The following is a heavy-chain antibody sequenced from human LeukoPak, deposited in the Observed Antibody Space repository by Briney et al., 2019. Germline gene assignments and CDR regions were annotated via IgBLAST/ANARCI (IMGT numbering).Heavy chain of an antibody. CDR1: GGTFSSYA. Sequence: SVKVSCKASGGTFSSYAISWVRQAPGQGLEWMGGIIPIFGTANYAQKFQGRVTITTDESTSTAYMELSSLRSEATAVSYFASPARAYSYVRIGYPTDAFDTWGKGQMFTV. V-gene: IGHV1-69*05. J-gene: IGHJ3*02. CDR2: IIPIFGTA. D-gene: IGHD3-22*01. CDR3: ASPARAYSYVRIGYPTDAFDT.